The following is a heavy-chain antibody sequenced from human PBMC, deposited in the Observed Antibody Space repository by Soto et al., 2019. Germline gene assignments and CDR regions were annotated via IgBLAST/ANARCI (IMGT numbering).Heavy chain of an antibody. V-gene: IGHV3-23*01. J-gene: IGHJ4*02. CDR1: GFTFWSYA. D-gene: IGHD2-21*02. CDR2: ISRSGDGT. CDR3: AKDWRLDY. Sequence: GGSPRPSRAAPGFTFWSYAMNWVRQAPGKGLEWVSDISRSGDGTHYADSVKGRFTISRDNSKNTLYLQMNSLRAEDTAVYYCAKDWRLDYWAQGTKVTVSS.